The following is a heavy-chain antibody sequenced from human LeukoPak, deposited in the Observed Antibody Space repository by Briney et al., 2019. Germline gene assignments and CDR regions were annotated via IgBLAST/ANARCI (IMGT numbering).Heavy chain of an antibody. CDR2: IIPIFGTA. V-gene: IGHV1-69*13. D-gene: IGHD2-15*01. CDR1: GGTFSSYA. Sequence: ASVTVSCKASGGTFSSYAISWVRQAPGQGLEWMGGIIPIFGTANYAQKFQGRVTITADESTSTAYMELSSLRSEDTAVYYCARDSKRSLGYCSGGSCYYGGYWGQGTLVTVSS. J-gene: IGHJ4*02. CDR3: ARDSKRSLGYCSGGSCYYGGY.